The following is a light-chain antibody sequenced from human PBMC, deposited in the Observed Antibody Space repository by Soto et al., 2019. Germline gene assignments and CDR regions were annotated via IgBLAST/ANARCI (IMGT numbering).Light chain of an antibody. Sequence: EVVMTQSPATLSVSPGERATLSCRASQSVSSDLAWYQQKPGQAPRLLIWGASTRATGIPARFSGSGSGTEFTLTISSLQSEDFAVYYCQQYNKWPPITFGGGTKVEIK. CDR1: QSVSSD. J-gene: IGKJ4*01. V-gene: IGKV3-15*01. CDR2: GAS. CDR3: QQYNKWPPIT.